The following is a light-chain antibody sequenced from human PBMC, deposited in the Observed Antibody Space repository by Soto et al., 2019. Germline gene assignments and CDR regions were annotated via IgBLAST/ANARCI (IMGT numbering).Light chain of an antibody. J-gene: IGLJ1*01. CDR3: SSYARSNTRV. Sequence: QSALTQPASVSGSPGQWVTISCTGTTSDIGDYNYVSWYHQYPGKAPKLMIFEVSNRPSGVSNRFSGSKSGNTASLTISGLQAEDEAEYYCSSYARSNTRVFGTGTKLTVL. CDR1: TSDIGDYNY. CDR2: EVS. V-gene: IGLV2-14*01.